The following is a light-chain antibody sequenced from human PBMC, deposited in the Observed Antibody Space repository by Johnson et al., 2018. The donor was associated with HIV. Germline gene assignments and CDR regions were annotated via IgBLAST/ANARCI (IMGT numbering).Light chain of an antibody. V-gene: IGLV1-51*02. Sequence: QSVLSQPPSVSAAPGQKVTISCSGSSSNIGNNYVSWYQQLATAPKLLIYESNKRPSGIPDRFSGSKSGTSATLGITGLQTGAEADYYCGTWASSLSAYVFGNGTKVNVL. CDR1: SSNIGNNY. CDR3: GTWASSLSAYV. J-gene: IGLJ1*01. CDR2: ESN.